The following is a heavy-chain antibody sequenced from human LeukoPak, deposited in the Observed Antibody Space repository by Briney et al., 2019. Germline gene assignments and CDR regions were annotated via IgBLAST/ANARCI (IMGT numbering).Heavy chain of an antibody. D-gene: IGHD3-16*01. J-gene: IGHJ5*02. CDR2: IYPGDSDT. CDR1: GYGFTSYW. CDR3: AGGGAGANSVDP. V-gene: IGHV5-51*01. Sequence: GVSLQISCQGSGYGFTSYWIGWVRPVPGKGREWMGIIYPGDSDTRYSSSFQGQVTISTDKSLSTGYLQWRRLKASDTALDFCAGGGAGANSVDPFGPGNPGYRLL.